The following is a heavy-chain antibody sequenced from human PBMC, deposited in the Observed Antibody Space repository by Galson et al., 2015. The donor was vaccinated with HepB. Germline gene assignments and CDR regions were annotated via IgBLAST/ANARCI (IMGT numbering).Heavy chain of an antibody. CDR3: ARGPPKYSSGWYNY. Sequence: SVKVSCKASGGTFSSYAISLVRQAPGQGLEWMGGIIPIFGTANYAQKFQGRVTITADESTSTAYMELSSLRSEDTAVYYCARGPPKYSSGWYNYWGQGTLVTVSS. J-gene: IGHJ4*02. D-gene: IGHD6-19*01. CDR2: IIPIFGTA. CDR1: GGTFSSYA. V-gene: IGHV1-69*13.